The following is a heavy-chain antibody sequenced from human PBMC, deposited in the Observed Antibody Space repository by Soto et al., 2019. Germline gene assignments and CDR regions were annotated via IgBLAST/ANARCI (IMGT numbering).Heavy chain of an antibody. D-gene: IGHD3-22*01. V-gene: IGHV5-51*01. CDR2: IYPGDSDT. J-gene: IGHJ4*02. CDR3: ARRGWYYYDSSGYYLFDY. CDR1: VYSYSSDW. Sequence: AEYLKVSGVPAVYSYSSDWIGWVRQRPWKCVEWMEIIYPGDSDTRYSPSFQGQVTISDDKSISTAYLQWSSLKASDTAMYYCARRGWYYYDSSGYYLFDYWGQGTLVTVSS.